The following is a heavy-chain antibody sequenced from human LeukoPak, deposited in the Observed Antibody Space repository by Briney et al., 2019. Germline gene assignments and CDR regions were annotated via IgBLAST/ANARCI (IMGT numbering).Heavy chain of an antibody. D-gene: IGHD1-1*01. CDR2: MYYSGST. Sequence: LETLSLTCTVSGGSISSYYWSWIRQPPGKGLEWIGYMYYSGSTKYNPSLKSRVTISVDTSKNQFSLKLSSVTAADTAVYYCARTTYRGYYFDYWGQGTLVTVSS. CDR3: ARTTYRGYYFDY. V-gene: IGHV4-59*01. J-gene: IGHJ4*02. CDR1: GGSISSYY.